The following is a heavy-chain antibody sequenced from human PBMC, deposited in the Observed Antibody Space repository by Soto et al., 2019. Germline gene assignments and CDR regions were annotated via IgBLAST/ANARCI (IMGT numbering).Heavy chain of an antibody. V-gene: IGHV3-33*01. J-gene: IGHJ4*02. D-gene: IGHD6-19*01. CDR1: GFIFSDYG. CDR2: IWYDGSKK. Sequence: QVQLVESGGGVVQPGKSLRLSCAASGFIFSDYGIHWVRQAPGKGLEWVALIWYDGSKKYYADSVKSRFTVSRDNINSTLYLEMNSLRVEDSAVYYCAREGAVAGSQDFWGQGTLVTVSS. CDR3: AREGAVAGSQDF.